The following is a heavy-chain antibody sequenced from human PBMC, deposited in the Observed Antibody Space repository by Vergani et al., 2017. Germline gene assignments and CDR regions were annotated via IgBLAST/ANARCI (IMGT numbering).Heavy chain of an antibody. CDR3: ARGGPCSSTSCYAPLYNWFDP. D-gene: IGHD2-2*01. Sequence: QLQLQESGSGLVKPSQTLSLTCAVSGGSISSGGYSWSWIRQPPGKGLEWIGYLYHSGSTYYNPSLKRRVTISVDRSKNQFSLKLSSVTAADTAVYYCARGGPCSSTSCYAPLYNWFDPWGQGTLVTVSS. CDR2: LYHSGST. CDR1: GGSISSGGYS. J-gene: IGHJ5*02. V-gene: IGHV4-30-2*01.